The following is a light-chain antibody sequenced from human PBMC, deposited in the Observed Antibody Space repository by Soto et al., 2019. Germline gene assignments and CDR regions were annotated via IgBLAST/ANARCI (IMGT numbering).Light chain of an antibody. Sequence: DIQMTQSPSSLSASVGDRVTITCRARQGISNYLAWYQQIPGKVPKLLISAASTLQSGVPSRFSGSGSGTDFTRTISSLQPAEVATYYCQKYTNVPAFGGGTKVEIK. J-gene: IGKJ4*01. V-gene: IGKV1-27*01. CDR1: QGISNY. CDR3: QKYTNVPA. CDR2: AAS.